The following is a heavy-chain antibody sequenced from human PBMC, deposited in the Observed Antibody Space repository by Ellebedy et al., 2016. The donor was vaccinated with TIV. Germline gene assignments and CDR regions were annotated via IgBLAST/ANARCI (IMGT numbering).Heavy chain of an antibody. CDR2: IYTSGST. Sequence: MPSETLSLTCTVPGGSISSYYWSWIRQPAGKGLEWIGRIYTSGSTNYNPSLKSRVTISVDTSKNQFSLKLSSVTAADTAVYYCARDPHSYGPFDYWGQGTLVTVSS. J-gene: IGHJ4*02. CDR3: ARDPHSYGPFDY. CDR1: GGSISSYY. V-gene: IGHV4-4*07. D-gene: IGHD5-18*01.